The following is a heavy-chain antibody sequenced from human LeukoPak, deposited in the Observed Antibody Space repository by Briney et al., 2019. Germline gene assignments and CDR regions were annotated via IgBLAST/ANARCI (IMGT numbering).Heavy chain of an antibody. CDR3: VRVGGSGWYGYIDY. Sequence: QTGGSLRLSCTASGFIFNNYAMHWVRRAPGKGLEWVALISYNESNTYYTDFVKGRFTISRDSSTNTVYLQMGSLRADDTAVYYCVRVGGSGWYGYIDYWGPGTLVRVSS. CDR1: GFIFNNYA. J-gene: IGHJ4*02. V-gene: IGHV3-30*04. D-gene: IGHD6-19*01. CDR2: ISYNESNT.